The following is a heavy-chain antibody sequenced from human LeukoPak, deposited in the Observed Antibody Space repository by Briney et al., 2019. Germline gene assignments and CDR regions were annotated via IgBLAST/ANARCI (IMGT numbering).Heavy chain of an antibody. CDR3: ASWAGGNEPVASFDY. V-gene: IGHV1-2*02. CDR2: INLYSGGT. CDR1: GYSFTAYY. J-gene: IGHJ4*02. D-gene: IGHD1-14*01. Sequence: ASVTVTCKPTGYSFTAYYIYWMRQAPGQGLECMGWINLYSGGTKYAQRFQSRVTMTRDTSISTAYMELGRLRSDDTAIYYCASWAGGNEPVASFDYWGQGTLVTVSS.